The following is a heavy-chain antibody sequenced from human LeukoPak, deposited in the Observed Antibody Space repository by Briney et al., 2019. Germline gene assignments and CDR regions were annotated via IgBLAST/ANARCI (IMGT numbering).Heavy chain of an antibody. Sequence: ASVKVSCKASGYTFTDYFIHWVRQAPGQGPEWMGRMNGNSGVTMYAQTLQDRVTMTRDTSVSTAYMELSRLTSDDTAVYYCAREYSYAYYFDYWGQGTLVTVSS. CDR3: AREYSYAYYFDY. V-gene: IGHV1-2*06. D-gene: IGHD3-16*01. CDR1: GYTFTDYF. J-gene: IGHJ4*02. CDR2: MNGNSGVT.